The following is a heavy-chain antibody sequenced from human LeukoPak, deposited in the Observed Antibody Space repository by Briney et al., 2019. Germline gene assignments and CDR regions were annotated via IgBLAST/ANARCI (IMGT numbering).Heavy chain of an antibody. J-gene: IGHJ5*02. Sequence: ASVKVSCEASGYTFTSYGISWVRQAPGQGLEWMGWISAYNGNTNYAQKLQGRVTMTTDTSTSTAYMELRSLRSDDTAVYYCARDGTDFWSGYNNWFDPWGQGTLVTVSS. CDR2: ISAYNGNT. CDR1: GYTFTSYG. V-gene: IGHV1-18*01. CDR3: ARDGTDFWSGYNNWFDP. D-gene: IGHD3-3*01.